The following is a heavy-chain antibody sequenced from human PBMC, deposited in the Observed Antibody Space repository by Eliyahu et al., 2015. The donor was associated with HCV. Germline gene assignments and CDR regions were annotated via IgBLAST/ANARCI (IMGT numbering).Heavy chain of an antibody. Sequence: GFTFSSYGMHWVRQAPGKGLEWVAVISYDGSNKYYADSVKGRFTISRDNSKNTLYLQMNSLRAEDTAVYYCANAVGATKDWGQGTLVTVSS. V-gene: IGHV3-30*18. CDR2: ISYDGSNK. CDR3: ANAVGATKD. D-gene: IGHD1-26*01. J-gene: IGHJ4*02. CDR1: GFTFSSYG.